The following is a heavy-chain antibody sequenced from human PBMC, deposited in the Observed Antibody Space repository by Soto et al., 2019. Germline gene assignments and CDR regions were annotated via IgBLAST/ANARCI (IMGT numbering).Heavy chain of an antibody. D-gene: IGHD4-17*01. J-gene: IGHJ4*02. CDR2: MSSNGDST. Sequence: GGSLRLSCAASGFTFSSYAMHWVRQAPGKGLEYVSAMSSNGDSTYYANSVKGRFTISRNNSKNTLYLQMGGRRAEDMAVYYCARHEEDNYGDNYYFDYWGQGTLVTVSS. V-gene: IGHV3-64*01. CDR1: GFTFSSYA. CDR3: ARHEEDNYGDNYYFDY.